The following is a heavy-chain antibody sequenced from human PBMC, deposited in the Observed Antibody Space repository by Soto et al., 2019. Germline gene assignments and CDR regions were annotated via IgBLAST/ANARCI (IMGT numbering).Heavy chain of an antibody. V-gene: IGHV1-69*13. CDR1: GGTFRNYG. CDR2: IIPVFGTT. Sequence: SVKVSCKASGGTFRNYGIGWVRQAPGQGLEWMGGIIPVFGTTNYAQKFQGRVTITADESTSTAYIEVSSLRSEDTAMFYCGRYCSGGSCHTLDYYGMDVWGQGTTVTAP. J-gene: IGHJ6*02. CDR3: GRYCSGGSCHTLDYYGMDV. D-gene: IGHD2-15*01.